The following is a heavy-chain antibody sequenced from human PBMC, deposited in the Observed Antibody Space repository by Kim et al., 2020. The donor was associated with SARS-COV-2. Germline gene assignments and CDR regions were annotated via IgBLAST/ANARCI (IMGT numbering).Heavy chain of an antibody. J-gene: IGHJ3*02. CDR3: ARHGGNDAFDI. CDR2: IYYTGSS. D-gene: IGHD2-15*01. CDR1: AGSISSYY. Sequence: SETLSLTCTVSAGSISSYYCSWIRQPPGKGLEWIGYIYYTGSSNYNTSLKSRVTISVDTSKNQFSLKLSSVTAADTAAYYCARHGGNDAFDIWGQGTMVT. V-gene: IGHV4-59*08.